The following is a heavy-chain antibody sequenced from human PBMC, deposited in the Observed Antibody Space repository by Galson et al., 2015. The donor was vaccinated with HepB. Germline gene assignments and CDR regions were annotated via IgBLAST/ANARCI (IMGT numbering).Heavy chain of an antibody. CDR2: IWYDGSNK. Sequence: SLRLSCAASGFTFSSYGMHWVRQAPGKGLEWVAVIWYDGSNKYYVDSVKGRFTISRDNSKNTLYLQMNSLRAEDTAVYYCAKDARTTVTTPSDFDYWGQGTLVTVSS. CDR1: GFTFSSYG. V-gene: IGHV3-33*06. J-gene: IGHJ4*02. D-gene: IGHD4-17*01. CDR3: AKDARTTVTTPSDFDY.